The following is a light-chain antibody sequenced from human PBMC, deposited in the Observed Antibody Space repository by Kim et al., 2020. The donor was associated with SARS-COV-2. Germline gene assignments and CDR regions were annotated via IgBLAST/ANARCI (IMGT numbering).Light chain of an antibody. Sequence: GEKAHLPRRSSVTDTSAFAWYQQRAGHPPRLLFYDANSLASGIPAMCSGSGFGTHFTLSISSLEPEDVAIYYRQQRWRWPLTFGGGTKVDIK. CDR1: VTDTSA. J-gene: IGKJ4*01. V-gene: IGKV3-11*01. CDR3: QQRWRWPLT. CDR2: DAN.